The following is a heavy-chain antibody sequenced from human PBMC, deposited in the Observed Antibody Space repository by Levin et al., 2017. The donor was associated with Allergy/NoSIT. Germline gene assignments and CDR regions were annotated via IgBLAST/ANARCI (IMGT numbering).Heavy chain of an antibody. V-gene: IGHV3-15*01. J-gene: IGHJ3*02. Sequence: SGGSLRLSCAASGFTFSDAWMTWVRQAPGKGLEWVGRIKSKTDRGTTDYAAPVRGRFTVSRDDSKNTVFLQMNSLKTEDTGVYFCVKGFCDSSNRCHWDDAFHIWGQGTRVTVSS. D-gene: IGHD3-22*01. CDR1: GFTFSDAW. CDR3: VKGFCDSSNRCHWDDAFHI. CDR2: IKSKTDRGTT.